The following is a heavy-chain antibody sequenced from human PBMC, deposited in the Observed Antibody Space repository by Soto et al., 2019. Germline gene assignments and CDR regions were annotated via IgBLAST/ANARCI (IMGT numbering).Heavy chain of an antibody. CDR3: ARDNFRTFRDDPGKKKSPSRGWEVVP. Sequence: GASVKVSCKASGISFINHYVHWVRQAPGQGPEWMGVINPAGSVTVYALKLQDRVTVTRDTSTSTVYMELNSLTSEDTAIYYCARDNFRTFRDDPGKKKSPSRGWEVVPWG. CDR1: GISFINHY. CDR2: INPAGSVT. J-gene: IGHJ5*02. V-gene: IGHV1-46*03. D-gene: IGHD1-26*01.